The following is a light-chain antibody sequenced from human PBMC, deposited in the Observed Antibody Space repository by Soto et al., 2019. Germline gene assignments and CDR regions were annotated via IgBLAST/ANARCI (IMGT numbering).Light chain of an antibody. CDR3: QQYYGLPPLT. CDR2: HAS. V-gene: IGKV1-33*01. J-gene: IGKJ5*01. Sequence: DIQMTQSPSSLSAAIGDRVTITCQASQNVTNNLSWHQQKPGKAPNLLIYHASKLAKGVTSSFSGSGSGTDFSFIITSLQREDLATYYCQQYYGLPPLTFGQGTRLEIK. CDR1: QNVTNN.